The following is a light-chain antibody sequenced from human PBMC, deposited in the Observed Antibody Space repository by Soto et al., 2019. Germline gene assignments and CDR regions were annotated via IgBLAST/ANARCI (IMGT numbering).Light chain of an antibody. CDR2: NVI. CDR1: SSDVGGYNF. V-gene: IGLV2-11*01. Sequence: QSALAQPSSVSGSPGQSVTISCTGTSSDVGGYNFVSWYQHHPGKAPKLMIYNVIQRPSGVPDRFSASKSGNTASLNISGLQAEDEADYYCCSYAGSYTYVFGTGTKVTVL. CDR3: CSYAGSYTYV. J-gene: IGLJ1*01.